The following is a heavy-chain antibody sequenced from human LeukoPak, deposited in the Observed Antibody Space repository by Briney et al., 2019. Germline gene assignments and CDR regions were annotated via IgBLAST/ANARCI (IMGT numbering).Heavy chain of an antibody. CDR2: MYYTGNT. D-gene: IGHD2-8*01. J-gene: IGHJ5*02. Sequence: SSETLSLTCTVSGGSISSSSYYWGWIRQPPGKGLEWIGSMYYTGNTDYNPSLKSRLTMSVDTSKNQFSLKLSSVTAADTAVYFCAKGYTNGVNQEVWLDPWGQGTLVTVSS. V-gene: IGHV4-39*07. CDR1: GGSISSSSYY. CDR3: AKGYTNGVNQEVWLDP.